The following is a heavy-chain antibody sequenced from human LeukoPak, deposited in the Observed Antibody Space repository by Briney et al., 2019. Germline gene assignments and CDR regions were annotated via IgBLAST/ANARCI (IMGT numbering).Heavy chain of an antibody. D-gene: IGHD5-18*01. J-gene: IGHJ4*02. CDR1: GYTFTGYY. Sequence: ASVKVSCKASGYTFTGYYMHWVRQAPGQGLEWMGWINPNSGGTNYAQKFQGRVTTARDTSISTAYMELSRLRSDDAAVYYCARVDTAINFDYWGQGTLVTVSS. CDR3: ARVDTAINFDY. V-gene: IGHV1-2*02. CDR2: INPNSGGT.